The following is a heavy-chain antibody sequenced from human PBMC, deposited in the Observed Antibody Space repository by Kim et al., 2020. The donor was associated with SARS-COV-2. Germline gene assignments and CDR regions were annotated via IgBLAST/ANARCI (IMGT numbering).Heavy chain of an antibody. CDR1: GFTFDDYG. CDR2: INWNGGST. D-gene: IGHD3-10*01. J-gene: IGHJ6*02. CDR3: ARGGARKLLWFGELLESLKRYDFYYYGMDV. Sequence: GGSLRLSCAASGFTFDDYGMSWVRQAPGKGLEWVSGINWNGGSTGYADSVKGRFTISRDNAKNSLYLQMNSLRAEDTALYYCARGGARKLLWFGELLESLKRYDFYYYGMDVWGQGTTVTVSS. V-gene: IGHV3-20*04.